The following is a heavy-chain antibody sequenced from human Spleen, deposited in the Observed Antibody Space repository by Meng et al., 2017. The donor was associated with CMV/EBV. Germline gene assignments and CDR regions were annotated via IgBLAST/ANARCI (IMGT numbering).Heavy chain of an antibody. CDR2: INHSGST. V-gene: IGHV4-34*01. Sequence: LQQWGAGLLKPSETPSPTWPVHGGSFIGYYWSWIRQPPGKGLEWIGEINHSGSTNYNPSLKSRVTISVDTSKNQFSLKLSSVTAADTAVYYCARATTRGWFDPWGQGTLVTVSS. D-gene: IGHD5-12*01. CDR3: ARATTRGWFDP. CDR1: GGSFIGYY. J-gene: IGHJ5*02.